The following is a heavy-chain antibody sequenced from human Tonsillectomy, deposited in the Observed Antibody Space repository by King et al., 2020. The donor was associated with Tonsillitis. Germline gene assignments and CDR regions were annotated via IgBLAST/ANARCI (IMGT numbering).Heavy chain of an antibody. CDR2: IYYRGST. J-gene: IGHJ4*02. D-gene: IGHD6-13*01. Sequence: QLQLQESGPGLVKPSETLSLTCTVSCGSISNYYWSWIRQPPGKGLEWIWYIYYRGSTNYNPSLRSRLTISVDTSKNQFSLRLSSVTAADTAVYYCAREPEIAPRGFFDYWGQGTLVTVSS. CDR3: AREPEIAPRGFFDY. V-gene: IGHV4-59*01. CDR1: CGSISNYY.